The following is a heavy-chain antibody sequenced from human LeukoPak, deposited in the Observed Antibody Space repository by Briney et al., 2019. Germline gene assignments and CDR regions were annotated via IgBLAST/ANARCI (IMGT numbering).Heavy chain of an antibody. CDR3: AGDSSSWYVGNY. V-gene: IGHV4-34*01. J-gene: IGHJ4*02. D-gene: IGHD6-13*01. CDR1: GGSFSGYY. CDR2: INHSGST. Sequence: PSETLSLTCAVYGGSFSGYYWSWIRQPPGKGLEWIGEINHSGSTNYNPSLKSRVAISVDTSKNQFSLKLSSVTAADTAVYYCAGDSSSWYVGNYWGQGTLVTVSS.